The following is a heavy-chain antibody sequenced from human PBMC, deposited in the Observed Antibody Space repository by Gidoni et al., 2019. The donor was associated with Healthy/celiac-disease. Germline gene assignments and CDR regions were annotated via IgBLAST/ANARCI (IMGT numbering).Heavy chain of an antibody. D-gene: IGHD3-16*02. CDR2: ISSSGSTI. CDR1: GFTFSSYE. J-gene: IGHJ2*01. CDR3: ARDGLLYYDYVWGSYRTGAYFDL. Sequence: EVQLVESGGGLVQPGGSLRLSCEASGFTFSSYEMTWVRQAPGKGLEWVSYISSSGSTIYYADSVKGRFTIARDNAKNSLYLQMNSLRAEDTAVYYCARDGLLYYDYVWGSYRTGAYFDLWGRGTLVTVSS. V-gene: IGHV3-48*03.